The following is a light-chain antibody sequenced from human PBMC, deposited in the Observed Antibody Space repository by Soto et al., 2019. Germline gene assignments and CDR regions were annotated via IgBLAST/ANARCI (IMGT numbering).Light chain of an antibody. CDR1: QSVSSSY. Sequence: EIVLTPSTGTLSLSPGERATLSCRASQSVSSSYVAWYQKKPGQAPRLIIYGASSRATGLPDRFSGSGSGTDFSLSISRLEPEDVAVYYCQQYGSSPRTFGQGTKVEIK. CDR3: QQYGSSPRT. V-gene: IGKV3-20*01. CDR2: GAS. J-gene: IGKJ1*01.